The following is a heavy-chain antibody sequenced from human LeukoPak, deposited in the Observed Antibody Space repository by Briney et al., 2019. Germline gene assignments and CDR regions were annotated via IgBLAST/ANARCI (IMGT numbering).Heavy chain of an antibody. Sequence: PGGSLRLSCAASGFPFSSYAMHWVRQAPGKGLGWVAVISYDGSNKYYPDSVKGRFTISRDNSKNTLYLQMNSLRAEDTAVYYCARVDWKTGYSSFDYWGQGTLVTVCS. D-gene: IGHD6-13*01. CDR2: ISYDGSNK. CDR1: GFPFSSYA. CDR3: ARVDWKTGYSSFDY. J-gene: IGHJ4*02. V-gene: IGHV3-30-3*01.